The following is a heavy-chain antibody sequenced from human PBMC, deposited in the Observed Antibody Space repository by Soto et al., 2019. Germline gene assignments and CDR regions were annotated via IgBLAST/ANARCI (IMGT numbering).Heavy chain of an antibody. Sequence: SVKVSCKASGGTFSSYAISWVRQAPGQGLEWMGGIIPIFGTANYAQKFQGRVTITADESTSTAYMELSSLRSEDTAVYYCAINLTMTTRGAYNRFDPWGQGTLVTVSS. J-gene: IGHJ5*02. D-gene: IGHD3-22*01. CDR1: GGTFSSYA. CDR2: IIPIFGTA. V-gene: IGHV1-69*13. CDR3: AINLTMTTRGAYNRFDP.